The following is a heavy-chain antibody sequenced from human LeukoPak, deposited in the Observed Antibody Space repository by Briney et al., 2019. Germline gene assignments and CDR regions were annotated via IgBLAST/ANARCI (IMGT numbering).Heavy chain of an antibody. Sequence: ASVKVSCKASGYTFTGYYMHWVRQAPGQGLGWMGWINPNSGGTNYAQKFQGRVTMTRDTSISTAYMELSRLRSDDTAVYYCAGHEYYYDSSGYYSHWGQGTLVTVSS. V-gene: IGHV1-2*02. CDR3: AGHEYYYDSSGYYSH. J-gene: IGHJ4*02. CDR2: INPNSGGT. D-gene: IGHD3-22*01. CDR1: GYTFTGYY.